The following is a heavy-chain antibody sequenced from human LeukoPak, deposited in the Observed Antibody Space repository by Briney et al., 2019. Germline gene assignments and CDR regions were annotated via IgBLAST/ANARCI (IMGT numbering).Heavy chain of an antibody. D-gene: IGHD3-10*01. CDR1: GYSFTAYN. CDR3: ARDAVVISAPFGGWFDP. Sequence: ASVKVSCKTSGYSFTAYNIHWLRQAPGQGLEWLGWINPNTGGASFAQKFQGRVSMSRDTSISTAYMALSGLTPDDTAIYYCARDAVVISAPFGGWFDPWGQGTLATVSS. V-gene: IGHV1-2*02. J-gene: IGHJ5*02. CDR2: INPNTGGA.